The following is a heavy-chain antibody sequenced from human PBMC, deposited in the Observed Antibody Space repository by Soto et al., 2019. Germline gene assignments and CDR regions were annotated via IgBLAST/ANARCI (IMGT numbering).Heavy chain of an antibody. CDR2: ISSSSSTI. J-gene: IGHJ4*02. CDR1: RFTFSSYS. CDR3: TRAGVLRGLDS. V-gene: IGHV3-48*02. Sequence: EVQLVESGGGLVQPGGSLRLSCAASRFTFSSYSMNWVRQAPGKGLEWVSYISSSSSTIYYADSVKGRFTISRDNAKNSLYLQMNSLRDGDPDVYSCTRAGVLRGLDSWGQGTLVTVSS. D-gene: IGHD3-3*01.